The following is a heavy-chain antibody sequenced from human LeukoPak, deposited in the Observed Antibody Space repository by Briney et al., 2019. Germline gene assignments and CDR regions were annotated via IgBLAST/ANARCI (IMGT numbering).Heavy chain of an antibody. Sequence: SETLSLTCTVSGGSISSGGYYWSWIRQHPGKGLEWIGYIYYSGSTYYNPSLKSRVTISVDTSKNQFSLKLSSVTAADTAVYYCAREKPNYYDSSGEYNWFDPWGQGTLVTVSS. CDR2: IYYSGST. CDR1: GGSISSGGYY. V-gene: IGHV4-31*03. D-gene: IGHD3-22*01. J-gene: IGHJ5*02. CDR3: AREKPNYYDSSGEYNWFDP.